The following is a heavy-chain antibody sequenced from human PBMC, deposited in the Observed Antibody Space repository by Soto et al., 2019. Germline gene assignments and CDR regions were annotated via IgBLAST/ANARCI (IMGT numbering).Heavy chain of an antibody. CDR1: GGTFSSYA. V-gene: IGHV1-69*13. J-gene: IGHJ4*02. Sequence: ASVKVSCKASGGTFSSYAICWVRQAPGQGLEWMGGIIPIFGTANYAQKFQGRVTITADESTSTAYMELSSLRSEDTAVYYCARGGARENTAINVNFDYWGQGTLVTVSS. D-gene: IGHD5-18*01. CDR2: IIPIFGTA. CDR3: ARGGARENTAINVNFDY.